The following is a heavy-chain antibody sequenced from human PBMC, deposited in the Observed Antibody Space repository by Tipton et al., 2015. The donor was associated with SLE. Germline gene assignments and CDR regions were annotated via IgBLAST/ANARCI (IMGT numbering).Heavy chain of an antibody. V-gene: IGHV1-8*03. J-gene: IGHJ3*02. CDR1: GYTFTGYD. D-gene: IGHD1-26*01. Sequence: QLVQSGAEVKEPGASVRVSCRASGYTFTGYDVNWVRQATGQGFEWMGWMNPNRGISGYAQNFQDRVTITSDTSINTAYLELSSLRYEDTAVYYCATLRGGSQRRGFGIWGQGTLVTVSS. CDR3: ATLRGGSQRRGFGI. CDR2: MNPNRGIS.